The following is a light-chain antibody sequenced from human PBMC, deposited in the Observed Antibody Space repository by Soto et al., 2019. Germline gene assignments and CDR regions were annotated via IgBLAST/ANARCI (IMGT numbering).Light chain of an antibody. Sequence: DIQMTQSPSTLSASVGDRVTITCRASQSISSWLAWYQQKPGKAPKLLIYKASSLESGVPSRFSGSGSGTAFTLTINSLQPDDFATYYCQQYNSYSPVTFGQGTKLEIK. CDR3: QQYNSYSPVT. J-gene: IGKJ2*01. CDR1: QSISSW. V-gene: IGKV1-5*03. CDR2: KAS.